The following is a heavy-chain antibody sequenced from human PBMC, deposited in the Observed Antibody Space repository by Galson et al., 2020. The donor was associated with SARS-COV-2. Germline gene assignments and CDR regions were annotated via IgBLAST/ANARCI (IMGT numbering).Heavy chain of an antibody. V-gene: IGHV5-51*01. CDR1: GYSFSTYW. CDR2: IYPDDSDS. CDR3: ARLGYDSSAHLVMDH. J-gene: IGHJ4*02. Sequence: GESLKISCTSSGYSFSTYWIGWVRQMPGKGLEWMGIIYPDDSDSRYSPSFQGQFAVSADKSASSAYLQGSRLMPSDTAIDYCARLGYDSSAHLVMDHWGQGTLVTVSS. D-gene: IGHD3-22*01.